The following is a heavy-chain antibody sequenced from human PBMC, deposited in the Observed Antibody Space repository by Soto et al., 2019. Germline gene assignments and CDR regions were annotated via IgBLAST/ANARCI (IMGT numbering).Heavy chain of an antibody. J-gene: IGHJ4*02. CDR3: ARVAEGAYYFHY. D-gene: IGHD1-26*01. CDR1: GFIFSNYW. CDR2: INSAGTTT. V-gene: IGHV3-74*02. Sequence: EVQLLESGGGLVQPGGSLRLSCAASGFIFSNYWMHWVRQAPGKGLVWVSRINSAGTTTSYADSLRGRFTISRDNERDTVYLQMNSLGAEDTAVYYCARVAEGAYYFHYWGQGTLVTVSS.